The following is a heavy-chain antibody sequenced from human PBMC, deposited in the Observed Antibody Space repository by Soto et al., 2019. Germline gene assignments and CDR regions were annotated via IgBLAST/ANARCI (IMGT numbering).Heavy chain of an antibody. J-gene: IGHJ3*02. CDR3: ARSLGQWLWDAFDI. V-gene: IGHV3-30-3*01. D-gene: IGHD6-19*01. CDR1: GFTFSSYA. CDR2: ISYDGSNK. Sequence: GGSLRLSCAASGFTFSSYAMHWVRQAPGKGLEWVAVISYDGSNKYYADSVKGRFTISRDNSKNTLYLQMNSLRAEDTAVYYCARSLGQWLWDAFDIWGQGTMVTVSS.